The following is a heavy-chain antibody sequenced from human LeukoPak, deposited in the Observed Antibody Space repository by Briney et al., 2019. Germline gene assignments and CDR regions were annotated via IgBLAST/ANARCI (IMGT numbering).Heavy chain of an antibody. Sequence: PGGSLRLSCAASGFTFSSYGMSWVRQAPGKGLEWVANIKKDGSEKYYVDSVKGRFTISRDNAKNSLYLQMNSLRAEDTAVYYCARDGQQLGFWGQGTLVTVSS. J-gene: IGHJ4*02. CDR2: IKKDGSEK. V-gene: IGHV3-7*04. CDR3: ARDGQQLGF. CDR1: GFTFSSYG. D-gene: IGHD6-13*01.